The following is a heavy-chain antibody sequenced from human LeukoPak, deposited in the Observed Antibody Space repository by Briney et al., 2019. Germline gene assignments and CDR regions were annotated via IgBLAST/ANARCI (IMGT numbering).Heavy chain of an antibody. Sequence: SETLSLTCTVSSGSFRTYYWSWIRQPPGKGLEWIGYIFYNEGTSYNPSLKSRVTISVDTSNNQLSLKVNSVTAADTAVYYCARGVSYYDSSDYYCSNDAFDIWGQGTMVTVSS. CDR2: IFYNEGT. J-gene: IGHJ3*02. CDR1: SGSFRTYY. V-gene: IGHV4-59*01. D-gene: IGHD3-22*01. CDR3: ARGVSYYDSSDYYCSNDAFDI.